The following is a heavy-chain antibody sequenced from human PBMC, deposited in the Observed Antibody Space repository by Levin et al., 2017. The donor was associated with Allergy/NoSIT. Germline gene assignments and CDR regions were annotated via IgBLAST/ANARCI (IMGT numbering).Heavy chain of an antibody. Sequence: PGGSLRLSCKASGYTFAKYGITWVRQAPGQGLEWMGCVSADNGNTYYAQNLQDRVTMTTDTSTSTAYMELRSLRSDDTALYYCARGVGHTTGDYFDYWGQGSLVTVSS. D-gene: IGHD1-26*01. V-gene: IGHV1-18*01. CDR1: GYTFAKYG. CDR3: ARGVGHTTGDYFDY. CDR2: VSADNGNT. J-gene: IGHJ4*02.